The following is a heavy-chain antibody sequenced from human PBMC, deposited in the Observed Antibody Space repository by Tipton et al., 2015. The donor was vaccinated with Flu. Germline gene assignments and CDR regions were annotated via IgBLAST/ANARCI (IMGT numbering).Heavy chain of an antibody. CDR3: ARGILPVYGDYKGLGY. Sequence: TLSLTCAVQGGSFSGYYWSWIRQSPGKGLEWIGEITHRGTTNYNPSLKSRAIISVETSNNQFSLRLISVTAADTAVYYCARGILPVYGDYKGLGYWGQGTLVAVSS. V-gene: IGHV4-34*01. D-gene: IGHD4-17*01. CDR2: ITHRGTT. J-gene: IGHJ4*02. CDR1: GGSFSGYY.